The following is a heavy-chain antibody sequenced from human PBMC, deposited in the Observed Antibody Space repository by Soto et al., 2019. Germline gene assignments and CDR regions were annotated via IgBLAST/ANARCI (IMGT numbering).Heavy chain of an antibody. J-gene: IGHJ5*02. Sequence: VKVSCKASGGTFSSYAISGGRHAPGQGLEWMGGIIPIFGTANYAQKFQGRVTITADKSTSTAYMELSSLRSEDPAVYYWARLGYRYSFYSFAPCGQGTLV. CDR3: ARLGYRYSFYSFAP. CDR1: GGTFSSYA. V-gene: IGHV1-69*06. CDR2: IIPIFGTA. D-gene: IGHD5-18*01.